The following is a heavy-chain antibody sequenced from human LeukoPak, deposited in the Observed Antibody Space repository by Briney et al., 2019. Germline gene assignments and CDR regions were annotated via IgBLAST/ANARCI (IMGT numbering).Heavy chain of an antibody. Sequence: ASVKVSCKASGGTFSSYAISWVRQAPGQGLEWMGGIIPIFGTANYAQKFQGRVTITTDESTSTAYMELSSLRSEDTAVYYCASAAGDCSSTSCYYYYYYMDVWGKGTTVTVSS. V-gene: IGHV1-69*05. D-gene: IGHD2-2*01. J-gene: IGHJ6*03. CDR3: ASAAGDCSSTSCYYYYYYMDV. CDR1: GGTFSSYA. CDR2: IIPIFGTA.